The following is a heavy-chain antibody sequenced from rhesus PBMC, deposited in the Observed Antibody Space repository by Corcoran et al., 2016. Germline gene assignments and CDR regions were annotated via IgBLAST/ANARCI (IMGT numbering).Heavy chain of an antibody. J-gene: IGHJ4*01. V-gene: IGHV2-95*01. Sequence: QVTLKESGPALVKPTQTLTLTCTFSGFSISPTGTGVGWIRQPPGKVLEWLASISWNDSKYYSTSLKSRLTISKDTSKNQVVLTMTNMDPVDTATYYCARVNFWSGPYFDYWGQGVLVTVSS. CDR1: GFSISPTGTG. CDR3: ARVNFWSGPYFDY. D-gene: IGHD3-3*01. CDR2: ISWNDSK.